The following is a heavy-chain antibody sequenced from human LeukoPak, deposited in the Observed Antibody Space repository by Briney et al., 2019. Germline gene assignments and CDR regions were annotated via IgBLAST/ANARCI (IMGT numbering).Heavy chain of an antibody. J-gene: IGHJ4*02. Sequence: ASVKVSCKASGGTFSSYAISWVRQAPGQRLEWMGWINAGNGNTKYSQEFQGRVTITRDTSASTAYMELSSLRSEDMAVYYCARARYHCSGGSCYLYYFDYWGQGTLVTVSS. CDR3: ARARYHCSGGSCYLYYFDY. V-gene: IGHV1-3*03. D-gene: IGHD2-15*01. CDR1: GGTFSSYA. CDR2: INAGNGNT.